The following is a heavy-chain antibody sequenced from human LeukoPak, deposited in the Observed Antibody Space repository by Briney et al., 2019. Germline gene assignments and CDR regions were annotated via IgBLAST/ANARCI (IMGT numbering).Heavy chain of an antibody. V-gene: IGHV3-23*01. CDR2: VTNSGSNT. J-gene: IGHJ4*02. D-gene: IGHD1-26*01. CDR1: GFTFRSYS. CDR3: AKTMGAIDHDY. Sequence: GGSLRLSCAASGFTFRSYSMTWVRQAPGKGLEWVSTVTNSGSNTYYADSVKGRFTNSRDNSKNTLYLQMSSLRADDTAVYYCAKTMGAIDHDYWGQGTLVIVSS.